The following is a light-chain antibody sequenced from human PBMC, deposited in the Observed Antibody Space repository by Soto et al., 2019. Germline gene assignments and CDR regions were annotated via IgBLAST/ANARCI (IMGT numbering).Light chain of an antibody. J-gene: IGKJ1*01. CDR1: QSVSSY. Sequence: EIVMTQSPVTLSVSPWERATLSCGASQSVSSYLAWYQQKPGQPPRLLIQGASTRATGIPARFSGSGSGTEFTLTISSLQSEDFVVYFCQQYSNWPRTFGQGTKVDIK. CDR3: QQYSNWPRT. V-gene: IGKV3-15*01. CDR2: GAS.